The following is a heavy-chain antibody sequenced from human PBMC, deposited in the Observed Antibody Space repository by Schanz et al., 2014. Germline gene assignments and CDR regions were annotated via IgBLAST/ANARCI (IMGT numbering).Heavy chain of an antibody. D-gene: IGHD5-12*01. J-gene: IGHJ4*02. Sequence: QEQLVQSGAEVRKPGASVKVSCKASGYTFSDSYVHWVRQAPGQGLEWMGWINPDSGDTNFAQKFQGWVTMTRDKSITTAYMELSRLKFDDTGVYYCARAFGGYDPAGALDYWGQGTLGTVSS. CDR2: INPDSGDT. CDR3: ARAFGGYDPAGALDY. V-gene: IGHV1-2*04. CDR1: GYTFSDSY.